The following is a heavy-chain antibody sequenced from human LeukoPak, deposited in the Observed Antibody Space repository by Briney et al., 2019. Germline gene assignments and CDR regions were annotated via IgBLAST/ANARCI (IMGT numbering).Heavy chain of an antibody. V-gene: IGHV3-74*01. CDR3: ARAFGYSSGWYDY. J-gene: IGHJ4*02. CDR1: GFTFSSYW. D-gene: IGHD6-19*01. CDR2: INGDGSST. Sequence: GGSLRLSCAASGFTFSSYWMHWVRQAPGKGLVWVSRINGDGSSTSYADSVKGRFTISRDNAKNTLYLQMNSLRAEDTAVYYCARAFGYSSGWYDYWGQGTLVTVSS.